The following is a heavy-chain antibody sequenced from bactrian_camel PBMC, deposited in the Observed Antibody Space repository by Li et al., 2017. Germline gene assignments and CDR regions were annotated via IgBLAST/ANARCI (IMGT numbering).Heavy chain of an antibody. J-gene: IGHJ6*01. Sequence: HVQLVESGGGTVQAGGSLRLSCAASQYTYSTYCLAWFRQAPGKEREGIAALGSDDTISYTNSTKGRFTISRNDAKNTLYLEINSLKPEDTAMYYCAARIGWWCGDRWYGGTDFAYWGQGTQVTVS. V-gene: IGHV3S26*01. CDR1: QYTYSTYC. CDR2: LGSDDTI. D-gene: IGHD6*01. CDR3: AARIGWWCGDRWYGGTDFAY.